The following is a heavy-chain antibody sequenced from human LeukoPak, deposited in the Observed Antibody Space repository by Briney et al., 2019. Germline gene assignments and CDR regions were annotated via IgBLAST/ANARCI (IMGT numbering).Heavy chain of an antibody. Sequence: SETLSLTCAVSGGPISSSNWWSWVRQPPGKGLEWIGEIYHSGSTNYNPSLKSRVTISVDKSKNQFSLKLSSVTAADTAVYYCARGGSTSSYAFDIWGQGTMVTVSS. V-gene: IGHV4-4*02. CDR2: IYHSGST. CDR3: ARGGSTSSYAFDI. CDR1: GGPISSSNW. J-gene: IGHJ3*02. D-gene: IGHD2-2*01.